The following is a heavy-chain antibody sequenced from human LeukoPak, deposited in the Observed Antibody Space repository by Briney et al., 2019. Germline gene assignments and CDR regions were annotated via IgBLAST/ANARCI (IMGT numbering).Heavy chain of an antibody. J-gene: IGHJ3*01. CDR2: ITGSGTGT. V-gene: IGHV3-23*01. CDR1: GLTFRSYA. D-gene: IGHD4-17*01. CDR3: SKDPNGDYVGAFDA. Sequence: QPGGSLRLSCAASGLTFRSYAVTWVRQTPGKGLEWISSITGSGTGTQYADSVKGRFTISRDNSENTVYLQMNSLRAEDTALYYCSKDPNGDYVGAFDAWGQGTMVTVSS.